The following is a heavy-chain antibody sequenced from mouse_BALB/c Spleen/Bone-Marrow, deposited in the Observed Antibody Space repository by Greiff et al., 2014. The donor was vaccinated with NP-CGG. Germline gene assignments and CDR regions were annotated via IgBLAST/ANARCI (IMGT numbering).Heavy chain of an antibody. V-gene: IGHV1-20*02. CDR2: INPYNGDT. D-gene: IGHD1-1*01. J-gene: IGHJ2*01. Sequence: DVQLQESGPELVKPGASVKISCKASGYSFTGYFVNWVMQSHGKSLEWIGRINPYNGDTFYNQKFKGKATLTVDKSSSTAHMELRSLASEDSAVYYCARSGYYGSSYFDYWGQGTTLTVSS. CDR3: ARSGYYGSSYFDY. CDR1: GYSFTGYF.